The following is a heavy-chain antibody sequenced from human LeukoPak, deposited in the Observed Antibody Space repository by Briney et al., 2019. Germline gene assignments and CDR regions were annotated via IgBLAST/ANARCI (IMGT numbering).Heavy chain of an antibody. CDR3: AKDSPPDIAVAGPYYFDY. V-gene: IGHV3-23*01. D-gene: IGHD6-19*01. CDR1: GFTFSSYA. Sequence: GGSLRLSCAASGFTFSSYAMSWVRQAPGKGLEWVSAISGSGGSTYYADSVKGQFTISRDNSKNTLYLQMNSLRAEDTAVYYCAKDSPPDIAVAGPYYFDYWGQGTLVTVSS. CDR2: ISGSGGST. J-gene: IGHJ4*02.